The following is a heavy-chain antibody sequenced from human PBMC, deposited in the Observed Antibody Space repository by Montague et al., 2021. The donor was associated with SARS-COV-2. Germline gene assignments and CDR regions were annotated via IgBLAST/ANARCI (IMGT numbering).Heavy chain of an antibody. V-gene: IGHV4-39*02. CDR1: GVSISSGTYY. Sequence: SETLSLTCTVSGVSISSGTYYWSWIRQPAGKGLEWIGSIYYTGNTYYNPSLKSRVTISVVTSKNHFTLKLSSVTAAETAVYYCARLKRYFDSSGSPSAFDFWGQGTKVTVSS. J-gene: IGHJ3*01. CDR3: ARLKRYFDSSGSPSAFDF. CDR2: IYYTGNT. D-gene: IGHD3-22*01.